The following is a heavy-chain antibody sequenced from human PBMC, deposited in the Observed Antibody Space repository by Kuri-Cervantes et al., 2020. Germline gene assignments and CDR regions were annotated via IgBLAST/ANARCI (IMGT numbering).Heavy chain of an antibody. V-gene: IGHV4-34*01. D-gene: IGHD4-17*01. CDR1: GGSFSGYY. Sequence: SQTLSLTCAVYGGSFSGYYWSWIRQPPGKGLEWIGEINHSGSTNYDPSLKSRVTISVDTSKNQFSLKLSSVTAADTAVYYCARGDGDAYYYYGMDVWGRGTTVTVSS. CDR2: INHSGST. J-gene: IGHJ6*02. CDR3: ARGDGDAYYYYGMDV.